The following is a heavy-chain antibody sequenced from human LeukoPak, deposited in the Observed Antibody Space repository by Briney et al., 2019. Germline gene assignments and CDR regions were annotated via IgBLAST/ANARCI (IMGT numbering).Heavy chain of an antibody. CDR2: TYYRSKWYN. D-gene: IGHD6-19*01. J-gene: IGHJ6*02. Sequence: PSQTLSLTCAISGDSVSSNSAAWNWIRQSPSRGLEWLGRTYYRSKWYNDYAVSVKSRITINPDTSKNQFSLQLNSVTPEDTAVYYCARGSSGWYSGPYYYYYGMDVWGQGTTVTVSS. CDR1: GDSVSSNSAA. CDR3: ARGSSGWYSGPYYYYYGMDV. V-gene: IGHV6-1*01.